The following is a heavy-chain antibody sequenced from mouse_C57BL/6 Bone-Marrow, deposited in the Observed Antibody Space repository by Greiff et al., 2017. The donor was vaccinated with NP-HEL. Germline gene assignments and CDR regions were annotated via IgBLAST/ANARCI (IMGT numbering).Heavy chain of an antibody. CDR3: ARQLRLFYYAMDY. CDR1: GYSITSGYY. Sequence: VQLKESGPGLVKPSQSLSLTCSVTGYSITSGYYWNWIRQFPGNKLEWMGYISYDGSNNYNPSLKNRISITRDTSKNQFFLKLNSVTTEDTATYYCARQLRLFYYAMDYWGQGTSVTVSS. D-gene: IGHD3-2*02. CDR2: ISYDGSN. J-gene: IGHJ4*01. V-gene: IGHV3-6*01.